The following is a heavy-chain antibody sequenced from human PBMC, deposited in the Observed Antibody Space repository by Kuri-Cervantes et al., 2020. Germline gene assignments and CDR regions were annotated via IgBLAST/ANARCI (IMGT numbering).Heavy chain of an antibody. V-gene: IGHV3-33*01. J-gene: IGHJ6*02. CDR3: VSETDGMDV. CDR1: GFTFSSYG. Sequence: GESLKISCAASGFTFSSYGMHWVRQAPGKGLEWVAVIWYDGSNKYYADSVKGRFTISRDNSKNTLYLQMNSLSAEDTAVYYCVSETDGMDVWGQGTTVTVSS. CDR2: IWYDGSNK.